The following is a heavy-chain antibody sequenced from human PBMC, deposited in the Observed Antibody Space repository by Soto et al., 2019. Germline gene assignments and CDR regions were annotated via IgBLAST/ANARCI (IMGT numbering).Heavy chain of an antibody. D-gene: IGHD3-9*01. V-gene: IGHV1-3*01. CDR3: ARVIHDILTGHNWFDP. CDR1: GYTFTSYA. Sequence: ASVTVSCKASGYTFTSYAMHWVRQAPGQRLEWMGWINAGNGNTKYSQKFQGRVTITRDTSASTAYMELSSLRSEDTAVYYCARVIHDILTGHNWFDPWGQGTLVTVSS. CDR2: INAGNGNT. J-gene: IGHJ5*02.